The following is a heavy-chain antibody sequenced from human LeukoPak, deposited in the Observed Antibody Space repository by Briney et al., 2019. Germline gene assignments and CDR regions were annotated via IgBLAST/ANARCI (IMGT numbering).Heavy chain of an antibody. CDR3: AKASWVSSADAVL. V-gene: IGHV3-48*03. CDR2: ISSSGSTI. CDR1: GFTFSSYE. J-gene: IGHJ4*02. D-gene: IGHD3-16*01. Sequence: GSLRLSCAASGFTFSSYEMNWVRQAPGKGLEWVSYISSSGSTIYYADSVKGRFTISRDNAKNSLYLQMNNLRVEDTAVYFCAKASWVSSADAVLWGQGTLVTVSS.